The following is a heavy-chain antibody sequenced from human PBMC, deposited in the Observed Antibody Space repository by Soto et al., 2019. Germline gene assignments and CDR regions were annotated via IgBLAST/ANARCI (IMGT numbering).Heavy chain of an antibody. J-gene: IGHJ4*02. Sequence: EVQLVESGGGLVQPGGSLRLSCAASGFTVSSNYMSWVRQAPGKGLEWVSVIYSGGSTYYADSVKGRFTISRDNSKNTLYLQMNSLRAEDTAVYYCARGRSIVRGAEGPIGFDYWGQGTLVTVSS. V-gene: IGHV3-66*01. CDR2: IYSGGST. CDR3: ARGRSIVRGAEGPIGFDY. CDR1: GFTVSSNY. D-gene: IGHD3-10*01.